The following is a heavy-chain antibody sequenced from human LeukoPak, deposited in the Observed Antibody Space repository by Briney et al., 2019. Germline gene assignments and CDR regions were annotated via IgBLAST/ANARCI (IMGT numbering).Heavy chain of an antibody. D-gene: IGHD4-11*01. J-gene: IGHJ2*01. CDR1: EFTFNDYW. CDR3: ARGSPTPNSRYFDL. CDR2: INSDGSSA. Sequence: GGSLRLSCEASEFTFNDYWMHWVRQGPGKGLVWVSRINSDGSSASYADSVKGRFTISRDNAKNTLYLQMNSLRAEDTAAYYCARGSPTPNSRYFDLWGRGTLVTVSS. V-gene: IGHV3-74*01.